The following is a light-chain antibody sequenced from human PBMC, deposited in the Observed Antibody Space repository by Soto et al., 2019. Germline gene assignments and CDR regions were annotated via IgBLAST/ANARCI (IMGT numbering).Light chain of an antibody. V-gene: IGKV1-5*01. CDR3: QQYSSYPT. CDR2: HSS. J-gene: IGKJ1*01. CDR1: QGISNW. Sequence: EIQMTQSPSTLSASIGDTFTVACRASQGISNWLAWYQQKPGKSPKLLIFHSSSLESGVPSRFSGSGSGTEFTLTISSLQSDDFATYYCQQYSSYPTFGQGTKVEIK.